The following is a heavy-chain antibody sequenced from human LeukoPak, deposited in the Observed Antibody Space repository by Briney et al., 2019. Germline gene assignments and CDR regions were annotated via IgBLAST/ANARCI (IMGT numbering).Heavy chain of an antibody. V-gene: IGHV3-9*01. Sequence: GGSLRLSCAASGFTFDAYPMHWVRQVPGKGLEWVSGISWNSDNLAYADSVKGRFTISRDNAKNSLFLQMNSLRAEDTALYYCAKDVTKYSSGWDGWFDPWGQGTLVTVS. CDR1: GFTFDAYP. D-gene: IGHD6-19*01. CDR3: AKDVTKYSSGWDGWFDP. CDR2: ISWNSDNL. J-gene: IGHJ5*02.